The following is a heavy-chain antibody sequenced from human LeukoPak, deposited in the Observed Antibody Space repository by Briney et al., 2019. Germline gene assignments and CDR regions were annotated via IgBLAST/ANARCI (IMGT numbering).Heavy chain of an antibody. Sequence: NPSETLSLTCAVSGYSISSGYYWGWIRQPPGKGLEWIGSIYHSGSTYYNPSLKSRVTISVDTSKNQFSLKLSSVTAADTAVYYCARALDDFDYWGQGTLVTVSS. J-gene: IGHJ4*02. CDR3: ARALDDFDY. CDR2: IYHSGST. CDR1: GYSISSGYY. D-gene: IGHD1-1*01. V-gene: IGHV4-38-2*01.